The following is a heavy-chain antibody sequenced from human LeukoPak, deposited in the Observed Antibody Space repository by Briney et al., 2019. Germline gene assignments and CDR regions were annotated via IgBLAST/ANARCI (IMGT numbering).Heavy chain of an antibody. CDR2: ITSSSSYI. CDR3: AKSWRGRGDYGYGPSEYFYYMDV. J-gene: IGHJ6*03. Sequence: PGGSLRLSCAASGFTFSSYTMNWVRQAPGRGLGWVSSITSSSSYIYYADSVKGRFTISRDNAKHTLWLQMNSLKGEDTAVYYCAKSWRGRGDYGYGPSEYFYYMDVWGKGTTVTISS. CDR1: GFTFSSYT. D-gene: IGHD5-18*01. V-gene: IGHV3-21*04.